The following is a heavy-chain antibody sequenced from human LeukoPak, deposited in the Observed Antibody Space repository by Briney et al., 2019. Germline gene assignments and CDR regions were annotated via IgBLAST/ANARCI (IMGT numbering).Heavy chain of an antibody. CDR1: GGSISSGGYY. CDR2: IYYSGST. J-gene: IGHJ4*02. D-gene: IGHD3-3*01. CDR3: ARAQSYYDFWSGYYRGGYFDY. V-gene: IGHV4-31*03. Sequence: PSETLSLTCTVSGGSISSGGYYWSWIRQHPGKGLEWIGYIYYSGSTYYNPSLKSRVTISVDTSKNQFSLKLSSVTAADTAVYCCARAQSYYDFWSGYYRGGYFDYWGQGTLVTVSS.